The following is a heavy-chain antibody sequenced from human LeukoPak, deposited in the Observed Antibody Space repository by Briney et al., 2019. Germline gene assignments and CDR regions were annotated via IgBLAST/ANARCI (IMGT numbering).Heavy chain of an antibody. V-gene: IGHV4-4*07. CDR1: GGSISRYY. CDR2: IYTSGST. CDR3: ARDQYCSSTSCYEGGWFDP. D-gene: IGHD2-2*01. J-gene: IGHJ5*02. Sequence: SETLSLTCTVSGGSISRYYWRWIRQPAGKGLEWIGRIYTSGSTNYNPSLKSRVTMSVDTSKNQFSLKLSSVTAADTAVYYCARDQYCSSTSCYEGGWFDPWGQGTLVTVSS.